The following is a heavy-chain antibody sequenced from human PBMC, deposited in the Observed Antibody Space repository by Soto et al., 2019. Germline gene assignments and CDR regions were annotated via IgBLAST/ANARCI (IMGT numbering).Heavy chain of an antibody. D-gene: IGHD2-2*01. J-gene: IGHJ3*02. CDR1: GGTFSSYA. Sequence: SVKVSCKATGGTFSSYAISWVRQAPGQGLEWMGGIIPIFGTANYAQKFQGRVTITADESTSTAYMELSSLRSEDTAVYYCARGSPLGYCISTSCYGFDAFAIWGQGTMVTVSS. CDR3: ARGSPLGYCISTSCYGFDAFAI. CDR2: IIPIFGTA. V-gene: IGHV1-69*13.